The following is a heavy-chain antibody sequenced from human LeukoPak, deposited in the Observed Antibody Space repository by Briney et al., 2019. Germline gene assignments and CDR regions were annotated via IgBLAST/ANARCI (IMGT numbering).Heavy chain of an antibody. CDR2: IIPIFGTA. J-gene: IGHJ4*02. CDR1: GGTFSSYA. D-gene: IGHD4-17*01. Sequence: SVKVSCKASGGTFSSYAISWVRQAPGQGLERMGRIIPIFGTANYAQKFQGRVTITADKSTSTAYMELSSLRSEDTAVYYCARGATYGDYGNDYWGQGTLVTVSS. CDR3: ARGATYGDYGNDY. V-gene: IGHV1-69*06.